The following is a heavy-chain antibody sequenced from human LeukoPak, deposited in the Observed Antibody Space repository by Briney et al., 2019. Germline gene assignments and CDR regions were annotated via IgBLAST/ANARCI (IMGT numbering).Heavy chain of an antibody. CDR2: ISGSGGST. D-gene: IGHD3-22*01. Sequence: GGSLRLSCAVSGITLSNYGMSWVRQAPGKGLEWVAGISGSGGSTNYADSVKGRFTISRDNAKNTLFLQMNSLRAEDTAVYFCAKRGVVIRVILVGFHKEAYYFDSWGQGALVTVSS. CDR3: AKRGVVIRVILVGFHKEAYYFDS. J-gene: IGHJ4*02. V-gene: IGHV3-23*01. CDR1: GITLSNYG.